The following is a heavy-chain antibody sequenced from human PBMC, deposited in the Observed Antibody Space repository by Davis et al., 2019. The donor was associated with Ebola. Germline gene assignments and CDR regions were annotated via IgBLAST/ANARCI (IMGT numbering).Heavy chain of an antibody. CDR3: ARGLRITMVQGVIMDYYYYYGMDV. J-gene: IGHJ6*02. D-gene: IGHD3-10*01. Sequence: MPSETLSLTCAVYGGSFSGYYWSWIRQPPGKGLEWIGEINHSGSTNYNPSLKSRVTISVDMSKNQFSLKLSSLTAADTAVYYCARGLRITMVQGVIMDYYYYYGMDVWGQGTTVTVSS. CDR1: GGSFSGYY. CDR2: INHSGST. V-gene: IGHV4-34*01.